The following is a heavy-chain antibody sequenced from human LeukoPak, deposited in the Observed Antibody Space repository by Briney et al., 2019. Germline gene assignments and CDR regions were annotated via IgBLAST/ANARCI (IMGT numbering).Heavy chain of an antibody. V-gene: IGHV3-48*01. CDR1: GFTFSSYS. CDR3: ARASFQWLRSVGHNWFDP. Sequence: PGGSLRLSCAASGFTFSSYSMNWVRQAPGKGLEWVSYISSSSSTIYYADSVKGRFTISRDNAKNSLYLQMNSLRAEDTAVYYCARASFQWLRSVGHNWFDPWGQGTLVTVSS. CDR2: ISSSSSTI. D-gene: IGHD6-19*01. J-gene: IGHJ5*02.